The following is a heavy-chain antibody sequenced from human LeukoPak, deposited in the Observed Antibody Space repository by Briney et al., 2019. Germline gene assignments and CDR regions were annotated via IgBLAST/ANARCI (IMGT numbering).Heavy chain of an antibody. CDR2: LYSGGST. V-gene: IGHV3-66*04. CDR1: GFTVSSYH. J-gene: IGHJ4*02. Sequence: GRCLRLSCAASGFTVSSYHMSWVRQAPGRGLEWVSILYSGGSTYYADSVKGRFTISRETSKNTLYLQMNSLRAEDTGVYYWARQVYNSAWYLDYWGQGTLVAVSS. D-gene: IGHD6-19*01. CDR3: ARQVYNSAWYLDY.